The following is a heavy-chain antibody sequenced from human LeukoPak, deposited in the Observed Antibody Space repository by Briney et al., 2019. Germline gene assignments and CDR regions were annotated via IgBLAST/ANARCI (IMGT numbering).Heavy chain of an antibody. CDR1: GYSFTSYG. V-gene: IGHV1-18*01. CDR3: SRGYCSGGSCYGGHWFDP. D-gene: IGHD2-15*01. J-gene: IGHJ5*02. Sequence: ASVKLSCNASGYSFTSYGISWIRQAPGQGLEWMGWISAYNGNTNYAQKLQGRATMTTDTSTSTAYMELRSLRSDDKAVFYCSRGYCSGGSCYGGHWFDPWGQGTLVTVSS. CDR2: ISAYNGNT.